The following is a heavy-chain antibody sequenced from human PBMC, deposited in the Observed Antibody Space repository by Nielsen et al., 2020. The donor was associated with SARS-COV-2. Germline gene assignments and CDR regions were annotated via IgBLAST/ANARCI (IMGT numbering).Heavy chain of an antibody. CDR3: AKGGVPTTRSHYSYYYMDG. V-gene: IGHV3-23*01. CDR2: ISGSGGST. J-gene: IGHJ6*03. CDR1: GFTFSSYA. D-gene: IGHD1-7*01. Sequence: GESLKISCAASGFTFSSYAMSWVRQAPGKGLEWVSAISGSGGSTYYADSVKGRFTISRDNSRNRLFLQMNSLTYGDSAVYFCAKGGVPTTRSHYSYYYMDGWGKGTTVAVSS.